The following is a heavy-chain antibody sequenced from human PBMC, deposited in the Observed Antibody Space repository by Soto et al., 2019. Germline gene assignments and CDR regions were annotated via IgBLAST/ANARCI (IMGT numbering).Heavy chain of an antibody. CDR1: GGSINSYW. D-gene: IGHD3-10*01. Sequence: SETLSLTCSVSGGSINSYWWSWIRQPAGKGLEWIGRVYSTGTTDYNPSLNSRATMSVETSKNQFSLKLTSVTAAGTAVYYCARDIGSYAYGEGYWGQGIQVTVSS. CDR2: VYSTGTT. CDR3: ARDIGSYAYGEGY. V-gene: IGHV4-4*07. J-gene: IGHJ4*02.